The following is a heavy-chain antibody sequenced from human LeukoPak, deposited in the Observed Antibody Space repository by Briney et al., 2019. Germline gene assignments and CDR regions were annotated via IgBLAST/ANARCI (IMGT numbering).Heavy chain of an antibody. Sequence: ASVKVSCKASGYTFTGYYMHWVRQAPGQGLEWMGWINSNTGNPTYAQGFTGRFVSSLDTSVSTAYLQISSLKASDTAMYYCASGYGGNSLYFDYWGQGTLVTVSS. V-gene: IGHV7-4-1*02. D-gene: IGHD4-23*01. CDR1: GYTFTGYY. CDR2: INSNTGNP. CDR3: ASGYGGNSLYFDY. J-gene: IGHJ4*02.